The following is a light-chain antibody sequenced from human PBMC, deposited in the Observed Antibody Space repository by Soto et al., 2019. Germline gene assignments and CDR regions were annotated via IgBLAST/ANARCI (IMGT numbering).Light chain of an antibody. CDR1: SSDVGGYNL. V-gene: IGLV2-23*02. CDR2: EVS. CDR3: CSYAGSSTFL. J-gene: IGLJ1*01. Sequence: QSVLTQPASVSGSPGQSITISCTGTSSDVGGYNLVSWYQQHPGKAPKLMIYEVSKRPSGVSNRFSGSKSGNTASLTISGLQAEDEADYYCCSYAGSSTFLFGTGTKLTVL.